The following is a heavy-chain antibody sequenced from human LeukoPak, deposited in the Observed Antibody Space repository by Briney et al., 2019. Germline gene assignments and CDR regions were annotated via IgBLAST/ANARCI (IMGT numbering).Heavy chain of an antibody. CDR3: AREEYDYFDY. J-gene: IGHJ4*02. CDR2: IYYSGST. D-gene: IGHD2/OR15-2a*01. CDR1: GGSISSYY. Sequence: SETLSLTCTVSGGSISSYYWSWIRQPPGQGLEWIGYIYYSGSTNYNPSLKSRVTISVDTSKNQFSLKLSSVTAADTAVYYCAREEYDYFDYWGQGTLVTVSS. V-gene: IGHV4-59*01.